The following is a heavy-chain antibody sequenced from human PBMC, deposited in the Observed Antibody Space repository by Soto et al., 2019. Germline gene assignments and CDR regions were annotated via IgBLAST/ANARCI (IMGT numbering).Heavy chain of an antibody. D-gene: IGHD5-12*01. Sequence: PSETLSLTCTVSGGSISSGGYYWSWIRQHPGKGLEWIGYIYYSGSTYYNPSLKSRVTISVDTSKNQSSLKLSSVTAADTAVYYCARDFEPQGSGYDSWGHGTLVTVSS. CDR2: IYYSGST. CDR1: GGSISSGGYY. V-gene: IGHV4-31*03. J-gene: IGHJ5*01. CDR3: ARDFEPQGSGYDS.